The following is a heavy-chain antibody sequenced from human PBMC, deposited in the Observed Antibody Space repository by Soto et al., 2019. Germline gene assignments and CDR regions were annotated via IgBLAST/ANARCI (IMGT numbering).Heavy chain of an antibody. CDR3: ARAGRICSSTSCYMEGYYYYYYYMDV. Sequence: ASVKVSCKASGYTFTSYGISWVRQAPGQGLEWMGWISAYNGNTNYAQKLQGRVTMTTETSTSTAYMELRSLRSDDTAVYYCARAGRICSSTSCYMEGYYYYYYYMDVWGKGTTVTVSS. D-gene: IGHD2-2*01. J-gene: IGHJ6*03. CDR2: ISAYNGNT. V-gene: IGHV1-18*01. CDR1: GYTFTSYG.